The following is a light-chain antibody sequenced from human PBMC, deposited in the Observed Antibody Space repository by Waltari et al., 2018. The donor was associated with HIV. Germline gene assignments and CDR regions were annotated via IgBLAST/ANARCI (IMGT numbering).Light chain of an antibody. J-gene: IGLJ2*01. CDR3: YSAADNNLV. Sequence: SYELTQPSSVSVSPGQTARITCSGDVLAKKYARWFQQKPGQAPVLVIYKDSERPSGIPERFSGSSSGTRVTLTISGAQVEDEADYYCYSAADNNLVFGGGTKLTVL. CDR2: KDS. CDR1: VLAKKY. V-gene: IGLV3-27*01.